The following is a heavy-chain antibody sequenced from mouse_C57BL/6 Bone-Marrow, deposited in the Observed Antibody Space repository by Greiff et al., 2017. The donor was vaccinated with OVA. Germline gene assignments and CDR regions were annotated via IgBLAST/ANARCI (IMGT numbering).Heavy chain of an antibody. CDR1: GYTFTSYW. CDR3: ARSGEIYDYYGY. Sequence: QVQLQQPGAELVKPGASVKMSCKASGYTFTSYWITWVKQRPGQGLEWIGDIYPGSGSTNYNEKFKSKATLTVDTSSSTAYMQLSSLTSEDSAVYYCARSGEIYDYYGYWGQGTLVTVSA. J-gene: IGHJ3*01. V-gene: IGHV1-55*01. D-gene: IGHD2-4*01. CDR2: IYPGSGST.